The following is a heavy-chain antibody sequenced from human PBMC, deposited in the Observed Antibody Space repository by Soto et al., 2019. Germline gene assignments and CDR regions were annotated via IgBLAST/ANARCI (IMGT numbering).Heavy chain of an antibody. V-gene: IGHV4-30-4*01. CDR3: ARESYYYDSSGFDY. CDR1: GGSISSGDYY. Sequence: QVQLQESGPGLVKPSQTLSLTCTVSGGSISSGDYYWSWIRQPPGKGLEWIGYIYYSGSTYYNPSLKSRVTXXVXTXXNQFSLKLSSVTAADTAVYYCARESYYYDSSGFDYWGQGTLVTVSS. D-gene: IGHD3-22*01. CDR2: IYYSGST. J-gene: IGHJ4*02.